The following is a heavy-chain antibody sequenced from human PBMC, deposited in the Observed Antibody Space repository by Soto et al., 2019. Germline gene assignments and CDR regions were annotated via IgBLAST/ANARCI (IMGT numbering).Heavy chain of an antibody. Sequence: GGSESSSHWSSIRQPPGKGLEWIGYIYHSGSTNYNPSLKSRVTISVDRSKNQFSLKLTSVTAADTAVHYCARRRSVDPWGQGTLVTVS. V-gene: IGHV4-59*02. J-gene: IGHJ5*02. CDR3: ARRRSVDP. CDR2: IYHSGST. CDR1: GGSESSSH.